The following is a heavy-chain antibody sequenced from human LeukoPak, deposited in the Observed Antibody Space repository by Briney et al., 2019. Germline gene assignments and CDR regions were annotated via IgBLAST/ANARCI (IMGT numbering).Heavy chain of an antibody. J-gene: IGHJ5*02. D-gene: IGHD2-2*01. V-gene: IGHV4-39*07. CDR3: ARDIGYCTSANFYGRSNWFDP. CDR1: GGSISSTSYY. CDR2: IYYRGST. Sequence: SETLSLTCTVSGGSISSTSYYWGWIRQPPGKGLEWIGSIYYRGSTYYNPSLKSRVTMSVDASRNQFSLKLSSVTAADTAVYFCARDIGYCTSANFYGRSNWFDPWGQGTLVTVSS.